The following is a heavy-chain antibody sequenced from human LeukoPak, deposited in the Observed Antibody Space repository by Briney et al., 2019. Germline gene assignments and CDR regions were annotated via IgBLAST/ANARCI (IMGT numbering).Heavy chain of an antibody. V-gene: IGHV4-59*11. J-gene: IGHJ4*02. Sequence: SGTLCLTCIVSSGSINNHYWSWIRQPPGKGLEWIGYIYNSWNTNYNPSLQSRVTISMDASRKQFSLNLTSVTAADTAVYYCARDQIGYGLDYWGQGTLVTVSS. CDR2: IYNSWNT. D-gene: IGHD5-18*01. CDR1: SGSINNHY. CDR3: ARDQIGYGLDY.